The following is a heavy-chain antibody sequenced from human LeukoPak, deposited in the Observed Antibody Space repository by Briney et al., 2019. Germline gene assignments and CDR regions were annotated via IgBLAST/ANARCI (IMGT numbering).Heavy chain of an antibody. CDR3: ARNYYDSSGPGGPFDY. V-gene: IGHV3-74*01. Sequence: GGSLRLSCAASGFTFSSYWMHWVRQAPGKGLVWVSRINSDGSSTSYADSVKGRFTISRDNAKNTLYLQMNSLRAEDTAVYYCARNYYDSSGPGGPFDYWGQGTLVTVSS. J-gene: IGHJ4*02. CDR1: GFTFSSYW. D-gene: IGHD3-22*01. CDR2: INSDGSST.